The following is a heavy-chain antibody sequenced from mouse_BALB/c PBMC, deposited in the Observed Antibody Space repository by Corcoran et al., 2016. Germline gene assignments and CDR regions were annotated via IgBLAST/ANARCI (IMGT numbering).Heavy chain of an antibody. CDR1: GYTFTNYG. CDR2: INTYTGDP. V-gene: IGHV9-3-1*01. Sequence: QIQLVQSGPELKKPGETVKISCKASGYTFTNYGMNWVKQAPGKGLKWMGWINTYTGDPTYADDFKGRFAFSLETSASTAYLQINNLKNEDTATYFCARDPYAMDYWGQGTSVTVSS. J-gene: IGHJ4*01. CDR3: ARDPYAMDY.